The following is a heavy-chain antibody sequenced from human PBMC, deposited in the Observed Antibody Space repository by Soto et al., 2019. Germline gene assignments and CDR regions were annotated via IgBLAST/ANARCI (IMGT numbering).Heavy chain of an antibody. CDR3: ARRSYCSSNSCRDSSYYYYGMDV. J-gene: IGHJ6*02. CDR2: IDPSDSYT. Sequence: HGESLKISCKGSGYSFTSYWISWVRQMPGKGLEWMGRIDPSDSYTNYSPSFQGHVTISTDKSISTAYLQWSSLKASDTAMYYCARRSYCSSNSCRDSSYYYYGMDVWGQGTTVTVSS. V-gene: IGHV5-10-1*01. CDR1: GYSFTSYW. D-gene: IGHD2-2*01.